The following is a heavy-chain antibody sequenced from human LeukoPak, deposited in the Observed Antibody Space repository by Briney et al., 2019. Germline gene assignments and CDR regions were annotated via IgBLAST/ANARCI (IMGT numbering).Heavy chain of an antibody. D-gene: IGHD3-22*01. J-gene: IGHJ4*02. CDR2: ISSSSSYI. V-gene: IGHV3-21*01. Sequence: GGSLRLSCAASGFTFSSYSMNWVRQAPGKGLEWVSSISSSSSYIYYADSVKGRFTISRDNSKNTLYLQMNSLRAEDTAVYYCAKDLGNGYYYDSPGYAFDYWGQGSLITVSS. CDR3: AKDLGNGYYYDSPGYAFDY. CDR1: GFTFSSYS.